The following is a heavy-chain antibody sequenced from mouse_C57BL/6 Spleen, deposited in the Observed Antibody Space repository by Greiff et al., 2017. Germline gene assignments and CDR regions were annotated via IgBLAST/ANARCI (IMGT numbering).Heavy chain of an antibody. CDR3: ARGYAYDYFDY. J-gene: IGHJ2*01. D-gene: IGHD2-2*01. Sequence: QVQLQQPGAELVKPGASVKLSCKASGYTFTSYWMQWVKQRPGQGLEWIGEIDPSDSYTNYNQKFKGKATLTVDTTSSTAYMQLSSLTSEDSAVEYCARGYAYDYFDYSGQGTTRT. CDR2: IDPSDSYT. V-gene: IGHV1-50*01. CDR1: GYTFTSYW.